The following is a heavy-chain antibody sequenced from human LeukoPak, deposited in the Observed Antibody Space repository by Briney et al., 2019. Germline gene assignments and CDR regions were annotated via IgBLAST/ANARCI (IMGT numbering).Heavy chain of an antibody. V-gene: IGHV3-20*04. J-gene: IGHJ4*02. CDR2: INWNGGST. D-gene: IGHD3-22*01. CDR1: GFTFDDYG. Sequence: GGSLRLSCAASGFTFDDYGMSWVRQAPGKGLEWVSGINWNGGSTGYADSVKGRFTISRDNAKNSLYLQTNSLRAEDTAVYYCATPLDYYDSSGYHQGGDWGQGTLVTVSS. CDR3: ATPLDYYDSSGYHQGGD.